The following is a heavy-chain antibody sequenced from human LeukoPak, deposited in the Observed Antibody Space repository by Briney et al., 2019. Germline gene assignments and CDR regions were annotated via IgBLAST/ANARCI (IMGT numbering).Heavy chain of an antibody. CDR2: IYYSGST. CDR1: GGSISSYY. D-gene: IGHD2-2*01. CDR3: AGNARASSDY. J-gene: IGHJ4*02. V-gene: IGHV4-59*12. Sequence: SETLSLTCTVSGGSISSYYWSWIRQPPGKGLEWIGYIYYSGSTNYNPSLKSRVTISVDTSKNQFSLKLSSVTAADTAVYYCAGNARASSDYWGQGTLVTVSS.